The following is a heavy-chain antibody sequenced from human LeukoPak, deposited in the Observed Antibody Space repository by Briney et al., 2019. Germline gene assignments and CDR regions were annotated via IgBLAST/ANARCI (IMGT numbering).Heavy chain of an antibody. CDR2: ISSSSSTI. CDR1: GFTFSSYS. CDR3: ARDEDGSRFDY. J-gene: IGHJ4*02. V-gene: IGHV3-48*01. Sequence: GGSLRLSCAASGFTFSSYSMNWVRQAPGKGLEWVSYISSSSSTIYYADSVKGRFTISRDNAKNSLYLQMNSLRAEDTVVYHCARDEDGSRFDYWGQGTLVTVSS. D-gene: IGHD1-26*01.